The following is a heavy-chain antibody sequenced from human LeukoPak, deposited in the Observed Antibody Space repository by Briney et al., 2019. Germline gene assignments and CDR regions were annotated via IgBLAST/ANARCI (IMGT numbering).Heavy chain of an antibody. V-gene: IGHV5-51*01. CDR2: IYPGDSDT. D-gene: IGHD2-15*01. Sequence: GESLKISCKGSGYSFTSYWIGWVRQMPGKGLERMGIIYPGDSDTRYSPSFQGQVTISADKSISTAYLQWSSLKASDTAMYYCARQYYCSGGSCYYPASDNWFDPWGQGTLVTVSS. CDR3: ARQYYCSGGSCYYPASDNWFDP. J-gene: IGHJ5*02. CDR1: GYSFTSYW.